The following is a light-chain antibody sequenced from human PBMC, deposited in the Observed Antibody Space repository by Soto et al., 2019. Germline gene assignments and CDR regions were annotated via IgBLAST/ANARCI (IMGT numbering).Light chain of an antibody. V-gene: IGKV3-20*01. J-gene: IGKJ1*01. CDR3: QQYGSSSWT. Sequence: EIVLTQSPGTLSLSPGERATLSCRASQTIRSNYLAWYQQRPGQAPRPLIYGASSRATDIPDRFSGSASGTDFTLTILSLEPEDFAVYSCQQYGSSSWTSDKGTKVEVK. CDR2: GAS. CDR1: QTIRSNY.